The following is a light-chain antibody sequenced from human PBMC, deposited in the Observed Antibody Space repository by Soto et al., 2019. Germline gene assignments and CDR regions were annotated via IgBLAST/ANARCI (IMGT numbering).Light chain of an antibody. CDR1: QRGDDSP. CDR2: GAS. Sequence: EIVLTQSPGTLSLSPGERATLSSRSSQRGDDSPLAWYQLRPGRAPRLLIDGASTRATGIPDRFSGSGSGTDFSLAIRGLKPEDFAVYYCQQYRMSPNTFGQGTRLEIK. J-gene: IGKJ5*01. V-gene: IGKV3-20*01. CDR3: QQYRMSPNT.